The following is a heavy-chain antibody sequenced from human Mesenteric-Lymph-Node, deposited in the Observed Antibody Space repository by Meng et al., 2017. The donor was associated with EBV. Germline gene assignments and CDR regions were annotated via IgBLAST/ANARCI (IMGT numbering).Heavy chain of an antibody. Sequence: HITLKASGSTSVKPTHTLTLTCTFSGFSLSTSGVGVGWIRPPPGKALEWLALIYWDDDKRYSPSLKSRLTITKDTSKNQVVLTMTNMDPVDTATYYCAHSGVVAQFDPWGQGTLVTVSS. J-gene: IGHJ5*02. CDR3: AHSGVVAQFDP. CDR1: GFSLSTSGVG. CDR2: IYWDDDK. V-gene: IGHV2-5*02. D-gene: IGHD2-15*01.